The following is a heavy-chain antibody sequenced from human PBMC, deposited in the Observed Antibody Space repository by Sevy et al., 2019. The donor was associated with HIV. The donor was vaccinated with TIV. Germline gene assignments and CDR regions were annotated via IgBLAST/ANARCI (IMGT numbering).Heavy chain of an antibody. CDR3: ARRPTRFYLDV. CDR1: GGSISSSSYY. V-gene: IGHV4-39*01. Sequence: SETLSLTCTVSGGSISSSSYYWGWIRQPPGKGLECIGIIYYSGSTYFNPSLKSRVTISVDTSKNQFSLKLSSVTAADTAGEFRARRPTRFYLDVWGKGTTVTVSS. CDR2: IYYSGST. J-gene: IGHJ6*03.